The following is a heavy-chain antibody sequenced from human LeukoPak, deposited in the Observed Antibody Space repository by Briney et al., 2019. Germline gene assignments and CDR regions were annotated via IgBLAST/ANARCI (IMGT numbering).Heavy chain of an antibody. V-gene: IGHV3-7*01. Sequence: GGSLRLSCAASGFTFSIYRMSWVRQAPGKGLEWVANIKQDGNEKYYVDSVKGRFTISRDNAKNSLYLQMNSLRAEDTAVYYCARDSISGTYGSLDYWSQGTLVTVSS. CDR2: IKQDGNEK. CDR3: ARDSISGTYGSLDY. CDR1: GFTFSIYR. D-gene: IGHD1-7*01. J-gene: IGHJ4*02.